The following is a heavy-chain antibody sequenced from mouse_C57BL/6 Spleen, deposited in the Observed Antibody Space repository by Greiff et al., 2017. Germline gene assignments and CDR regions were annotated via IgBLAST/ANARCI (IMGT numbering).Heavy chain of an antibody. D-gene: IGHD2-3*01. CDR2: INPNNGGT. V-gene: IGHV1-18*01. CDR3: ARGEEGYLTSFAY. CDR1: GYTFTDYN. Sequence: EVQLQQSGPELVKPGASVKIPCTASGYTFTDYNMDWVKQSHGKSLEWIGDINPNNGGTIYNQKFKGTATLTVDKSSSTAYMELRSLTSEDTAVYYCARGEEGYLTSFAYWGQGTLVTVSA. J-gene: IGHJ3*01.